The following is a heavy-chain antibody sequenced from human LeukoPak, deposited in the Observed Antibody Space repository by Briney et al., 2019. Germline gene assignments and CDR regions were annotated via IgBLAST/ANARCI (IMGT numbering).Heavy chain of an antibody. D-gene: IGHD3-22*01. Sequence: PSETLSLTCAVYGGSFSGYYWSWIRQPPGKGLEWIGEINHSGSTNYNPSLKSRVTISVDTSKNQFSLKLSSVTAADTAVYYCARHRRYYDSSGYYHFDYWGQGSLVTVSS. CDR3: ARHRRYYDSSGYYHFDY. CDR1: GGSFSGYY. V-gene: IGHV4-34*01. J-gene: IGHJ4*02. CDR2: INHSGST.